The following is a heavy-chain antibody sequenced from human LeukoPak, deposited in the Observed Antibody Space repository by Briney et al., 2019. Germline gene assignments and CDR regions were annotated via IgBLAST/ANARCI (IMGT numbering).Heavy chain of an antibody. D-gene: IGHD2-2*02. CDR1: GGSISSSSYY. V-gene: IGHV4-39*01. CDR2: VYYSGST. J-gene: IGHJ6*02. Sequence: SETLSLTCTVSGGSISSSSYYWGWIRQPPERGLEWVASVYYSGSTFYSPSLESRVTISVDTSKNQFSLRLSSVTAADTAVYYCARHQCSSTKCYTFYYYGMDVWGQGTTVTVSS. CDR3: ARHQCSSTKCYTFYYYGMDV.